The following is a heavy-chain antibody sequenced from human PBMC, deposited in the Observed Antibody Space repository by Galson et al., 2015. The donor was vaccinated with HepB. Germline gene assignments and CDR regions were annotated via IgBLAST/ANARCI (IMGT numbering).Heavy chain of an antibody. V-gene: IGHV4-4*07. CDR2: IYTSGST. J-gene: IGHJ4*02. Sequence: TLSLTCTVSGGSISSYYWSWIRQPAGKGLEWIGRIYTSGSTNYHPSLKSRVTMSVDTSKNQFSLKLRSVTAADTAVYYCARDGGYSYGFYYFDCWGQGTLVTVSS. CDR3: ARDGGYSYGFYYFDC. CDR1: GGSISSYY. D-gene: IGHD5-18*01.